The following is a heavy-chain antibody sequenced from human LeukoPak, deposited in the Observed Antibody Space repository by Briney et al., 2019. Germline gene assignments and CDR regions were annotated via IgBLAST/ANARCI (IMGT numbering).Heavy chain of an antibody. J-gene: IGHJ4*02. CDR2: ITTGDGNT. Sequence: GGSLRLSCTASGFTFSSYTMTWVRQAPGKGLKWVSTITTGDGNTYYADSVKGRFTVSRDDSKNTLYLQMNSLRAEDAAVYYCARAFGYSYGSTYFDYWGQGTLVTVSS. CDR1: GFTFSSYT. D-gene: IGHD5-18*01. CDR3: ARAFGYSYGSTYFDY. V-gene: IGHV3-23*01.